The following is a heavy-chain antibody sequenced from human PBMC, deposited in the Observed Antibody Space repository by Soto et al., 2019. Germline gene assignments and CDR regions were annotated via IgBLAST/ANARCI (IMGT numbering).Heavy chain of an antibody. CDR2: IIPNFGTA. CDR1: GATFSSYA. V-gene: IGHV1-69*13. Sequence: SVKVSCKASGATFSSYAISWVQQAPGQGLEWMGGIIPNFGTANYAQKFQGRVTITADESTSTAYRGRSSMRSEHTAVYYRARSNGVEEGAPYDPWGQGSRVTVSA. D-gene: IGHD1-26*01. CDR3: ARSNGVEEGAPYDP. J-gene: IGHJ5*02.